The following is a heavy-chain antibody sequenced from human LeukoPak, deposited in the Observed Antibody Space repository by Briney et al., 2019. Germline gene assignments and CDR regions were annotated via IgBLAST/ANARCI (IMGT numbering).Heavy chain of an antibody. CDR1: GFTFSHYG. Sequence: GGSPRLSCAASGFTFSHYGMHWVRQAPGKGLEWVAVIWNDGTNKYYADSVKGRFTISRDDSKNTLFLHMDSLRAEDTAFYYCAKDAQRGFDYSNSLQYWGQGSLVTVSS. J-gene: IGHJ4*01. CDR2: IWNDGTNK. D-gene: IGHD4-11*01. V-gene: IGHV3-33*06. CDR3: AKDAQRGFDYSNSLQY.